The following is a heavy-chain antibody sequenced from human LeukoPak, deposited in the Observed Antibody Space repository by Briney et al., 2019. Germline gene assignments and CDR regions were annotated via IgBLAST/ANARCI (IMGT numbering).Heavy chain of an antibody. V-gene: IGHV3-23*01. D-gene: IGHD2-2*01. J-gene: IGHJ4*02. CDR1: GFTFTIYA. CDR3: AKSGSVPPDY. CDR2: ISDSGDRT. Sequence: GGSLRLSCAASGFTFTIYAMSWVRQSPGKGLEWVSSISDSGDRTYYADSVKGRFTISRDNSRNTLYLQVNSLRAENTAVYYCAKSGSVPPDYWGQGTLVTVSS.